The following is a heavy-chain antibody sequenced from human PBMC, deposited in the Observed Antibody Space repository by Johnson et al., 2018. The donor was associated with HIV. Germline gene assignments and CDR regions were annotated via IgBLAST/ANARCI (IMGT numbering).Heavy chain of an antibody. V-gene: IGHV3-20*04. J-gene: IGHJ3*02. CDR3: ARRITGTSVAFDI. CDR2: VNWNGDNT. CDR1: GFIFSSYD. Sequence: VQLVESGGGLVQPGGSLRLSCAASGFIFSSYDMNWVRQAPGKGLEWVSGVNWNGDNTGYADSVKGRFTISRDNAKNSLYLQMNSLRAEDTALYYCARRITGTSVAFDIWGQGTMVTVSS. D-gene: IGHD1-20*01.